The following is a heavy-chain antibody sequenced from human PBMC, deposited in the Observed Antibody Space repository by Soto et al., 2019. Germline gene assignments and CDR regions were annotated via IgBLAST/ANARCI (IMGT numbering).Heavy chain of an antibody. Sequence: TSETLSLTCTVSGGSISSDDYYWSWIRQSPGKGLEWIGYIYYSGSTYYNPSLKSRVTISVDTSKNQFSLKLSSVTAADTAVYYCARQLSTTIAPLPFDDWGPGTLVNVAS. CDR3: ARQLSTTIAPLPFDD. CDR2: IYYSGST. V-gene: IGHV4-30-4*01. CDR1: GGSISSDDYY. D-gene: IGHD1-1*01. J-gene: IGHJ4*02.